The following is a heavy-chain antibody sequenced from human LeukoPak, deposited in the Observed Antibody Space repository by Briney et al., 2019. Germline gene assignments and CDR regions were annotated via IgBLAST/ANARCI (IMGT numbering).Heavy chain of an antibody. CDR1: GFTFNTYS. Sequence: GGSLRLSCAASGFTFNTYSMNWVRQAPGKGLEWVSFIFRIGSSIYYADSVKGRFTISRDNAKNSLYRQMNSLRAEDTAVYYCARLREIPVFGVVTKSTSYFDYWGQGTLVTVSS. D-gene: IGHD3-3*01. CDR2: IFRIGSSI. V-gene: IGHV3-21*01. J-gene: IGHJ4*02. CDR3: ARLREIPVFGVVTKSTSYFDY.